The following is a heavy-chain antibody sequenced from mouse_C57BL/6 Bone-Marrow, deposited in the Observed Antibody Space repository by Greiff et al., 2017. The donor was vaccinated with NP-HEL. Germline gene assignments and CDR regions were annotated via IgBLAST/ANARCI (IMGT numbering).Heavy chain of an antibody. CDR2: IYPGDGDT. V-gene: IGHV1-82*01. CDR3: ARGAQAPAY. J-gene: IGHJ3*01. D-gene: IGHD3-2*02. CDR1: GYAFSSSW. Sequence: VKLQESGPELVKPGASVKISCKASGYAFSSSWMNWVKQRPGKGLEWIGRIYPGDGDTNYNGKFKGKATLTADKSSSTAYMQLSSLTSEDSAVYVCARGAQAPAYWGQGTLVTVSA.